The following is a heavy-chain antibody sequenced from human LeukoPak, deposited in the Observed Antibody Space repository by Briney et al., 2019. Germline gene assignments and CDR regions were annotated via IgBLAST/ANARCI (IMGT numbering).Heavy chain of an antibody. D-gene: IGHD2-15*01. J-gene: IGHJ5*02. CDR2: IYYSGST. CDR3: ARDLGGGSYGYNWLDP. CDR1: GGSISSSSYY. V-gene: IGHV4-39*02. Sequence: SSETLSLTCTVSGGSISSSSYYWGWIRQPPGKGLEWIGSIYYSGSTYYNPSLKSRVTISVDTSKNQFSLKLSSVTAADTAVYYCARDLGGGSYGYNWLDPWGQGTLVTVSS.